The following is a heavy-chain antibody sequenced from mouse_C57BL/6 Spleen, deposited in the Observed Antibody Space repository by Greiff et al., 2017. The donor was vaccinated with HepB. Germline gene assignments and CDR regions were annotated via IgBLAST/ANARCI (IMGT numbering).Heavy chain of an antibody. CDR2: IYPGDGDT. J-gene: IGHJ2*01. V-gene: IGHV1-82*01. D-gene: IGHD1-1*01. CDR3: ARGGYYGSSYPGW. CDR1: GYAFSSSW. Sequence: VQLQQSGPELVKPGASVKISCKASGYAFSSSWMNWVKQRPGKGLEWIGRIYPGDGDTNYNGKFKGKATLTADKSSSTAYMQLSSLTSEDSAVYFCARGGYYGSSYPGWWGQGTTLTVSS.